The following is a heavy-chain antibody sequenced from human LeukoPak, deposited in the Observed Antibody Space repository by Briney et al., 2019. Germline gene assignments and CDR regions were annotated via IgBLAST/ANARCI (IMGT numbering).Heavy chain of an antibody. J-gene: IGHJ4*02. Sequence: GGSLRLSCAASGFTFSSYAMSWVRQAPGKGLEWVSAISGSGGSTYYADSVKGRFTISRDNSKNTLYLQMNSLRAEDTAVYYCANTLPGCSSTSCHDYWGQGTLVTVSS. D-gene: IGHD2-2*01. CDR1: GFTFSSYA. V-gene: IGHV3-23*01. CDR3: ANTLPGCSSTSCHDY. CDR2: ISGSGGST.